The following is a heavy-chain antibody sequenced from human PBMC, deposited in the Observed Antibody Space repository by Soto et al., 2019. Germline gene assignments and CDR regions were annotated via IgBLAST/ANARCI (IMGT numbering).Heavy chain of an antibody. V-gene: IGHV3-13*01. D-gene: IGHD4-17*01. CDR3: ARALIYGDYTLDY. Sequence: EVQLVESGGGLVQPGGSLRLSCVASGFTFSSYDMHWVRQATGKGLEWVSAIGTAGDTYYPGSVKGRFTISRENAKNSLYLQMNSLRAGDTAVYYCARALIYGDYTLDYWGQGTLVTVSS. CDR1: GFTFSSYD. CDR2: IGTAGDT. J-gene: IGHJ4*02.